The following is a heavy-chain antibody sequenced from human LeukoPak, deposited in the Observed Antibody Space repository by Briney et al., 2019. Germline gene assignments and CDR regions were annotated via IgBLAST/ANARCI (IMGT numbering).Heavy chain of an antibody. CDR3: ARDPGYSSGWGAFDI. D-gene: IGHD6-19*01. J-gene: IGHJ3*02. CDR1: GFPFTLYN. Sequence: GGSLRLSCEVSGFPFTLYNMNWVRQAPGKGLEWLSYISSSTNTIYYADSVKGRFTISRDNSKNTLCLQMNSLRAEDTAVYYCARDPGYSSGWGAFDIWGQGTMVTVSS. CDR2: ISSSTNTI. V-gene: IGHV3-48*01.